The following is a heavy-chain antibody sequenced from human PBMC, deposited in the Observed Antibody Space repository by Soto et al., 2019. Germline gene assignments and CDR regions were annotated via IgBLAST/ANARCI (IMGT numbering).Heavy chain of an antibody. CDR3: ARSYYYDSSGYYSGYYFDY. Sequence: ASVKVSCKASGYTFTSYGISWVRQAPGQGLEWMGWISAYNGNTNYAQKLQGRVTMTTDTSTSTAYMELRSLRSDDTAVYYCARSYYYDSSGYYSGYYFDYWGQGTLVTVS. CDR2: ISAYNGNT. V-gene: IGHV1-18*01. D-gene: IGHD3-22*01. CDR1: GYTFTSYG. J-gene: IGHJ4*02.